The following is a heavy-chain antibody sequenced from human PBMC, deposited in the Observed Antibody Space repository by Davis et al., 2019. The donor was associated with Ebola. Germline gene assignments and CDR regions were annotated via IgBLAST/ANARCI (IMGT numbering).Heavy chain of an antibody. D-gene: IGHD2-2*01. CDR2: ISSSSSYI. CDR3: ARDPRGYCSSTSCRKGWFDP. J-gene: IGHJ5*02. V-gene: IGHV3-21*01. Sequence: GGSLRLSCAASGFTFSSYSMNWVRQAPGKGLEWVSSISSSSSYIYYADSVKGRFTISRDNAKNSLYLQMNSLRAEDTAVYYCARDPRGYCSSTSCRKGWFDPWGQGTLVTVSS. CDR1: GFTFSSYS.